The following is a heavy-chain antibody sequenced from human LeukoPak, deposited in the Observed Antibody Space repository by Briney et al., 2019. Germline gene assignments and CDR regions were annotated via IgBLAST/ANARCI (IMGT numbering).Heavy chain of an antibody. CDR2: INHSGST. Sequence: SETLSLTCAVYGGSFSGYYWGRIRQPPGKGLEWIGEINHSGSTNYNPSLKSRVTISVDTSKNQFSLKLSSVTAADTAVYYCARASTVLRAFDIWGQGTMVTISS. D-gene: IGHD4-17*01. J-gene: IGHJ3*02. CDR3: ARASTVLRAFDI. CDR1: GGSFSGYY. V-gene: IGHV4-34*01.